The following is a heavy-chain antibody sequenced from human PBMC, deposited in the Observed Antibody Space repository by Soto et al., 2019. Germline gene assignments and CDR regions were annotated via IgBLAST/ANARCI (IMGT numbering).Heavy chain of an antibody. CDR3: ARDGGDCGYRLTYYYYIGMDV. CDR1: GYAFSSYA. D-gene: IGHD2-21*02. CDR2: INIGSGNT. J-gene: IGHJ6*02. V-gene: IGHV1-3*04. Sequence: ASVKVSCKASGYAFSSYAMHWVRQAPGQRLEWMGWINIGSGNTEYSQNFRDRITITRDTSASTVYMELSSLRSEDTAVYYCARDGGDCGYRLTYYYYIGMDVWGQ.